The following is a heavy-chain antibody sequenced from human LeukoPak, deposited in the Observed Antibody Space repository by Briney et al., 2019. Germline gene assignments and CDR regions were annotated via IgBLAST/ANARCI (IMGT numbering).Heavy chain of an antibody. V-gene: IGHV3-64*01. Sequence: GGSLRLSCAASGFTFSSYAMHWVRQAPGKGLEYVSAISSNGGSTYYANSVKGRFTISRDNSKNTLYLQMGSLRAEDMAVYYCARDEVAAAGLGPYFDYWGQGTLVTVSS. CDR2: ISSNGGST. D-gene: IGHD6-13*01. J-gene: IGHJ4*02. CDR3: ARDEVAAAGLGPYFDY. CDR1: GFTFSSYA.